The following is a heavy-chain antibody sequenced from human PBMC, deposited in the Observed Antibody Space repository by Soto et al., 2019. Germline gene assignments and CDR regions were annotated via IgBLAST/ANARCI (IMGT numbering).Heavy chain of an antibody. CDR3: VRNWRYYGGDYFYGMDA. CDR1: GFSLNTGGVG. V-gene: IGHV2-5*01. J-gene: IGHJ6*02. D-gene: IGHD3-10*01. Sequence: ITLKESGPTLVKPTQTLTLTCTFSGFSLNTGGVGVGWVRQPRGKAMEWLALIYWYDDERYRPSLRSRLNFTKDTINNKVVLTMTNMDPEDTATYYCVRNWRYYGGDYFYGMDAWGQGTTVTVSS. CDR2: IYWYDDE.